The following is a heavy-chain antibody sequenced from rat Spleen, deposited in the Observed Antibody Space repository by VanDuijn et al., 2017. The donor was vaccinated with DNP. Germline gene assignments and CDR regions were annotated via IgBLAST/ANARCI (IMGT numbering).Heavy chain of an antibody. Sequence: EVQLVESGGGLVQPGRSLKLSCAASGFTFSDYNMAWVRQAPKKGLEWVATISYDGSSTYYRDSVKGRFTISRDNAKSTLYLQMDSLRSEDTATYYCARQEGYGYWYFDFWGPGTMVTVSS. CDR1: GFTFSDYN. D-gene: IGHD4-3*01. V-gene: IGHV5-7*01. J-gene: IGHJ1*01. CDR3: ARQEGYGYWYFDF. CDR2: ISYDGSST.